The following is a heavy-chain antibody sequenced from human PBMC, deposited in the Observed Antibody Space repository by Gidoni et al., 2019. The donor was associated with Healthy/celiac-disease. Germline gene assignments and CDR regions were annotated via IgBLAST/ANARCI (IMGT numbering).Heavy chain of an antibody. J-gene: IGHJ4*02. CDR3: ARGRYSGSYYRGYFDY. D-gene: IGHD1-26*01. Sequence: QVQLQQWGAGLLKPSETLSLTCAVYGGSVSGYYWSWIRQPPGEGLEWIGEINHSGSTNYNPSLKRRVTISVDTSKNQFSLKLSSVTAADTAVYYCARGRYSGSYYRGYFDYWGQGTLVTVSS. V-gene: IGHV4-34*01. CDR1: GGSVSGYY. CDR2: INHSGST.